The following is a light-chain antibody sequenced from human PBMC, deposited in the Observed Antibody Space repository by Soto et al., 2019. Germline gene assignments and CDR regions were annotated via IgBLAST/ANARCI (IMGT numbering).Light chain of an antibody. CDR1: NSDVNY. CDR2: EVI. J-gene: IGLJ1*01. Sequence: SALTQPASVSGAPGQSITISCTGTNSDVNYVSWHQQHPGKAPKLMIYEVINRSSGVSTRFSGSKSGNTASLTISGLQAEDEADYYCSSSTSSNTFVFGTGTKLTVL. CDR3: SSSTSSNTFV. V-gene: IGLV2-14*01.